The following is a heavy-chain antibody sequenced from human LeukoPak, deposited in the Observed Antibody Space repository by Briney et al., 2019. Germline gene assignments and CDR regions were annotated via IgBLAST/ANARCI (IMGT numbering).Heavy chain of an antibody. J-gene: IGHJ5*02. CDR1: GYTFTRYY. CDR3: ARVPDIVVVPAAIWFDP. Sequence: GASVTVSCKPSGYTFTRYYMQRVRQAPGHALEWTGWINPNSGGTNYAQKFQGRVTMTRDTSISTAYMELSRLRSDDTAVYYCARVPDIVVVPAAIWFDPWGQGTLVTVSS. V-gene: IGHV1-2*02. D-gene: IGHD2-2*01. CDR2: INPNSGGT.